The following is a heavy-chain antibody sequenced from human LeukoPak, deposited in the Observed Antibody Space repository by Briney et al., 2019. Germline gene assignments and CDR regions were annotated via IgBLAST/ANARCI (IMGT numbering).Heavy chain of an antibody. CDR1: GFTVSSNY. CDR3: ARIWSTTYGDVWY. D-gene: IGHD4-17*01. Sequence: GGSLRLSCAVSGFTVSSNYMSSVRQAPGQGLEWVSVIYSGGSTYYADSVKGRFTISRDNSKNTVYLQMNSLRVEDTAVYYCARIWSTTYGDVWYWGQGTLVTVSS. V-gene: IGHV3-53*01. CDR2: IYSGGST. J-gene: IGHJ4*02.